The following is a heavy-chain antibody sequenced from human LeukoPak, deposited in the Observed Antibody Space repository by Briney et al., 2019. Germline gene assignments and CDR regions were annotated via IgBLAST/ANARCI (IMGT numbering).Heavy chain of an antibody. D-gene: IGHD6-19*01. J-gene: IGHJ4*02. CDR1: GFTFSSYS. CDR3: AKGGSSSWDYFDY. CDR2: ISSSSSTI. V-gene: IGHV3-48*01. Sequence: PGGSLRLSCAASGFTFSSYSMNWVRQAPGKGLEWVSYISSSSSTIYYADSVKGRFTISRDSSKNTLYLQMNSLRAEDTAVYYCAKGGSSSWDYFDYWGQGTLVTVSS.